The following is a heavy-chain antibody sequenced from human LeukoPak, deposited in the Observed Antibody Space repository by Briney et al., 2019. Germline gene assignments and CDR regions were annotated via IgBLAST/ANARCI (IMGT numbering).Heavy chain of an antibody. J-gene: IGHJ4*02. CDR1: GYTFTSYG. CDR2: STPIFRTS. V-gene: IGHV1-69*05. D-gene: IGHD2-2*01. CDR3: ARGRLGYCSNSGCSFDY. Sequence: PGASVKVSCKASGYTFTSYGISWVRQAPGQGLELMGGSTPIFRTSNYAQKFQGRVTITTDESASTTYMELSSLGSEDTAVYYCARGRLGYCSNSGCSFDYWGQGTLVTVSS.